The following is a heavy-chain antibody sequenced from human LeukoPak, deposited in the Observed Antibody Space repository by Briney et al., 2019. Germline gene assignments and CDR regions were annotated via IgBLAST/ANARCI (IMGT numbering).Heavy chain of an antibody. CDR2: IYYSGST. Sequence: SETLSLTCTVSGGSISSSSYYWGWIRQPPGKGLEWIGSIYYSGSTYYNPSLKSRVTISVDTSKNQFSLKLSSVTAADTAVYYCARTPYYYDSSGYYRISSLEYFDYWGQGTLVTVSS. CDR3: ARTPYYYDSSGYYRISSLEYFDY. CDR1: GGSISSSSYY. V-gene: IGHV4-39*01. D-gene: IGHD3-22*01. J-gene: IGHJ4*02.